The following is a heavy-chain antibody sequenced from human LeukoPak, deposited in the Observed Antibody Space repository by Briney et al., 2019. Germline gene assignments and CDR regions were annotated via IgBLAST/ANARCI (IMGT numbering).Heavy chain of an antibody. V-gene: IGHV1-2*02. CDR3: ARVLHSEGGVGDAFDI. CDR1: GYTFTGYY. CDR2: INPNSGGT. J-gene: IGHJ3*02. D-gene: IGHD1-14*01. Sequence: ASVKVSCKASGYTFTGYYMHWVRQAPGQGLEWMGWINPNSGGTNYAQKFQGRVTMTRDTSISTAYMELSRLRSDDTAVYYCARVLHSEGGVGDAFDIWGQGTMVTVSS.